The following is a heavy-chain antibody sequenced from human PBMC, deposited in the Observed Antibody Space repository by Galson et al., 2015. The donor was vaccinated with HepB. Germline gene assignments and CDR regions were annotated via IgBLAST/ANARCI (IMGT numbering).Heavy chain of an antibody. J-gene: IGHJ6*02. D-gene: IGHD1-1*01. CDR1: GYSFTSYD. CDR3: ARDSRLDLRLNNYYYYGMDV. Sequence: SVKVSCKASGYSFTSYDISWLRQAPGQGLEWMGWINGYDGSTNYPQTLQGRVIMTTDRSTNTGYMEVRSLGSDDTAIYYCARDSRLDLRLNNYYYYGMDVWGQGTTVTVS. V-gene: IGHV1-18*01. CDR2: INGYDGST.